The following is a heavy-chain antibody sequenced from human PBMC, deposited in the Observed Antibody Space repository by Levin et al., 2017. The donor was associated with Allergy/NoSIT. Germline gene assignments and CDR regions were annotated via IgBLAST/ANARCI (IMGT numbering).Heavy chain of an antibody. CDR3: VRHVDGSSWLD. CDR1: GFTFSGSA. D-gene: IGHD6-13*01. V-gene: IGHV3-73*01. Sequence: LSLTCAASGFTFSGSAMHWVRQASGKGLEWIGRIRSKAHSYATAYGASMKDRFTISRDDSKNTAYLQVNSLNTEDAAVYYCVRHVDGSSWLDWGQGTLVTVSS. J-gene: IGHJ4*02. CDR2: IRSKAHSYAT.